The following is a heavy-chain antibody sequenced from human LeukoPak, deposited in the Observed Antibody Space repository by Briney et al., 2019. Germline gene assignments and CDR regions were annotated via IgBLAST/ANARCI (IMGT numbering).Heavy chain of an antibody. CDR3: ARGEVGDTLTDY. CDR1: GFTFSSYA. Sequence: GGSLRLSCAASGFTFSSYAMNWVRQAPGQGLEWVSGISGSGGNTYYADSVKGRFTISRDNSKNTLYLQMNSLRAEDTAVYYCARGEVGDTLTDYWGQGTLVTVSS. CDR2: ISGSGGNT. V-gene: IGHV3-23*01. D-gene: IGHD3-9*01. J-gene: IGHJ4*02.